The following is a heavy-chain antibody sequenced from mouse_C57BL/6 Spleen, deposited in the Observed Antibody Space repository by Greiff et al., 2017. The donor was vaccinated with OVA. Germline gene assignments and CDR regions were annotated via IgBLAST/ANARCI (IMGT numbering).Heavy chain of an antibody. CDR2: INPYNGGT. J-gene: IGHJ2*01. CDR1: GYTFTDYY. CDR3: ANYDYDLYYFDY. D-gene: IGHD2-4*01. Sequence: VQLQQSGPVLVKPGASVKMSCKASGYTFTDYYMNWVKQSHGKSLEWIGVINPYNGGTSYNQKFKGKATLTVDKSSSTAYMELNSLTSEDSAVYYCANYDYDLYYFDYWGQGTTLTVSS. V-gene: IGHV1-19*01.